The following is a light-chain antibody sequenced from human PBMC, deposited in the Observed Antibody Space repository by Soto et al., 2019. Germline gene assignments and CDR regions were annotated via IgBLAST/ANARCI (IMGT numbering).Light chain of an antibody. CDR1: SSDVGGYNY. CDR2: DVT. J-gene: IGLJ1*01. CDR3: SSYTSSSTPYV. V-gene: IGLV2-14*01. Sequence: QSVLTQPASVSGSPGQSITISCTGTSSDVGGYNYVSWYQQHPVKAPKLMIYDVTNWPSGVSDRFSGSKSGNTASLTISGLQAEDEADYYCSSYTSSSTPYVFGTGTKLTVL.